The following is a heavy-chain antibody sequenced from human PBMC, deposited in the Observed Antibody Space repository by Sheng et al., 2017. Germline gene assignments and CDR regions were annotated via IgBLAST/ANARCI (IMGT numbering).Heavy chain of an antibody. CDR2: ISYDGSNK. V-gene: IGHV3-30*18. CDR1: GFTFSSYG. D-gene: IGHD3-22*01. Sequence: QVQLVESGGGVVQPGRSLRLSCAASGFTFSSYGMHWVRQAPGKGLEWVAVISYDGSNKYYADSVKGRFTISRDNSKNTLYLQMNSLRAEDTAVYYCAKEDPYYYDSSGYYGYYYYGMDVVGPRD. CDR3: AKEDPYYYDSSGYYGYYYYGMDV. J-gene: IGHJ6*02.